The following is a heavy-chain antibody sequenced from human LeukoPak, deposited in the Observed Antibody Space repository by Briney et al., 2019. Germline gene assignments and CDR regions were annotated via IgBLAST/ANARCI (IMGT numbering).Heavy chain of an antibody. D-gene: IGHD3-22*01. CDR1: GGSFSGYY. J-gene: IGHJ3*02. CDR2: INHSGST. CDR3: ARTTYYYDSSGYRDAFDI. V-gene: IGHV4-34*01. Sequence: SETLSLTCAVYGGSFSGYYWSWIRQPPGKGLEWIGEINHSGSTNYNPSLKSRVTISVDTSKNQFPLKLSSVTAADTAVYYCARTTYYYDSSGYRDAFDIWGQGTMVTVSS.